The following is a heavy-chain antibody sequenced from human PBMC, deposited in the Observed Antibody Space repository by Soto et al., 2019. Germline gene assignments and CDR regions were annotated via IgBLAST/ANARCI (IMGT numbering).Heavy chain of an antibody. CDR2: ISYDGSNK. CDR1: GFTFSSYG. J-gene: IGHJ5*02. Sequence: GGSLRLSCAASGFTFSSYGMHWVRQAPGKGLEWVAVISYDGSNKYYADSVKGRFTISRDNSKNTLYLQMNSLRAEDTAVYYCAKGRWDIVVVQAPPELSWFDPWGQGPLVTVYS. V-gene: IGHV3-30*18. D-gene: IGHD2-2*01. CDR3: AKGRWDIVVVQAPPELSWFDP.